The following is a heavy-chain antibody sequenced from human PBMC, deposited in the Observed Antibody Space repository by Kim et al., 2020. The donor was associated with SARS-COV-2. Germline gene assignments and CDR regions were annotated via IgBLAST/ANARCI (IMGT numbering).Heavy chain of an antibody. CDR1: GYTFTSYA. J-gene: IGHJ1*01. CDR3: SREGSIPIVRGVNPAFQH. V-gene: IGHV7-4-1*02. D-gene: IGHD3-10*01. CDR2: INTNTGNP. Sequence: ASVKVSCKASGYTFTSYAMNWVRQAPGQGLEWMGWINTNTGNPTYAQGFTGRFFFSFATSVSTSYLQISSLQAEDTAVYYFSREGSIPIVRGVNPAFQH.